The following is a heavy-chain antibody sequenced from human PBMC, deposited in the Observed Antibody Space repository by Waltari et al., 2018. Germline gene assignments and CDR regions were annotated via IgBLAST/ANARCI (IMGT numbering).Heavy chain of an antibody. V-gene: IGHV4-59*01. CDR1: GDPIRGFY. J-gene: IGHJ4*02. Sequence: QVQLQESGPGLVKPSETLSLTCTVSGDPIRGFYWSWIRQSPGKGLEWIGFIYSGGTTYDNPSLRSRATISVDTSKNQFALEISSVTAADTAVYYCARGGYGRFYFDYWGQGTLVTVSS. D-gene: IGHD5-18*01. CDR2: IYSGGTT. CDR3: ARGGYGRFYFDY.